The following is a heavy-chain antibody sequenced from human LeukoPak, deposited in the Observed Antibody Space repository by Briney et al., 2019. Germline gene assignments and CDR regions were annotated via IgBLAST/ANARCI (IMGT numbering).Heavy chain of an antibody. CDR3: SRGRTTTCDTLVCFYYHCIDV. Sequence: PSETLSLTCAVYGGSFSGFYWSWVRQPPGKGLEWIGEINHSGSTNYSPSLKSRVAMSVDTSKNQFSLKLSSVTAADTAVYYCSRGRTTTCDTLVCFYYHCIDVWGNGTTVTVSS. CDR2: INHSGST. D-gene: IGHD2-2*02. J-gene: IGHJ6*03. CDR1: GGSFSGFY. V-gene: IGHV4-34*01.